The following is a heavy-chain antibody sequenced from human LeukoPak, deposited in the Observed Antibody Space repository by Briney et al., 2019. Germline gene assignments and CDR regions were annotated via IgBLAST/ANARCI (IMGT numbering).Heavy chain of an antibody. CDR1: GFTFSSYS. CDR2: ISSSSSYI. D-gene: IGHD5-24*01. V-gene: IGHV3-21*01. Sequence: GGSLRLSCASSGFTFSSYSMNWVRQAPGKGLEWVSSISSSSSYIYYADSVKGRFTISRDNAKNSLYLQMNSLRAEDTAVYYCERGTKEMATWGYWYFDLWGRGTLVTVSS. CDR3: ERGTKEMATWGYWYFDL. J-gene: IGHJ2*01.